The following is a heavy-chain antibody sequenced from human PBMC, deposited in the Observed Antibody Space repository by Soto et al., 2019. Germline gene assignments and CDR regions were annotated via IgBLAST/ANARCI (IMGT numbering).Heavy chain of an antibody. CDR3: ARNFSLDSGGVDY. Sequence: EVQLVESGGGLVQPGGSLRLSCAASGFTFSSDWMSWVRQAPGKGLEWVANIKHDGSEKYYVDSVKGRFTISRDNAKNSLYLQMNSLRAEDTAVYYCARNFSLDSGGVDYWGQGTLVTVSS. CDR2: IKHDGSEK. CDR1: GFTFSSDW. J-gene: IGHJ4*02. V-gene: IGHV3-7*01. D-gene: IGHD1-1*01.